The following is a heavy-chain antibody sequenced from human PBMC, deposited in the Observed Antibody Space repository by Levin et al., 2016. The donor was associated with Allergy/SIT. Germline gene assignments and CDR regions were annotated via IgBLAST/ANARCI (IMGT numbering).Heavy chain of an antibody. CDR1: GVSIRSTNW. Sequence: GSLRLSCVVSGVSIRSTNWWNWVRQSPEKGLEWIGEIYHDGTTNYNPSLKSRVTLSIDTSENQFSLTLTSVTAADTAVYYCANLREQIEHWGQGTRVIVSS. D-gene: IGHD3-3*01. CDR3: ANLREQIEH. CDR2: IYHDGTT. V-gene: IGHV4-4*02. J-gene: IGHJ4*02.